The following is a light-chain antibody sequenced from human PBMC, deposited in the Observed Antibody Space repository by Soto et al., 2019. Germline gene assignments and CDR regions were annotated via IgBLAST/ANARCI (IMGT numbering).Light chain of an antibody. Sequence: QSVLTQPASVSGSPGQSITICCTGTSSDVGGYNYVSWYQQHPGKAPKLMIYEVSNRPSGVSDRFSGSRSGNTASLTISGLQAEDESDYYCISYTSSSTWVFGGGTKLTVL. CDR3: ISYTSSSTWV. J-gene: IGLJ3*02. V-gene: IGLV2-14*01. CDR2: EVS. CDR1: SSDVGGYNY.